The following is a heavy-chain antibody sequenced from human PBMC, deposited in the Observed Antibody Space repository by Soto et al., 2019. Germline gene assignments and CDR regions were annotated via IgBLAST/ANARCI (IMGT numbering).Heavy chain of an antibody. Sequence: GGSLRLSCAASGFTFSNAWMSWVRQAPGKGLEWVGRIKSKTDGGTTDYAAPVKGRFTISRDDSKNTLYLQMNSLKTEDTAVYYCTTAGYYDSSGYYSPSDYWGQGTLVTVSS. CDR1: GFTFSNAW. J-gene: IGHJ4*02. V-gene: IGHV3-15*01. CDR2: IKSKTDGGTT. D-gene: IGHD3-22*01. CDR3: TTAGYYDSSGYYSPSDY.